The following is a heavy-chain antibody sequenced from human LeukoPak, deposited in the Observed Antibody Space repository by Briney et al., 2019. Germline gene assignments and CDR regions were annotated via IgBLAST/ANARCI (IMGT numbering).Heavy chain of an antibody. CDR3: ARDYYCSGGSCYSPHY. V-gene: IGHV3-21*01. J-gene: IGHJ4*02. CDR1: GFTFSSYS. D-gene: IGHD2-15*01. CDR2: ISSSSSYI. Sequence: GGSLRLSCAASGFTFSSYSMNWVRQAPGKGLEWVSSISSSSSYIYYADSVKGRFTISRDNAKNSLYLQMNSLRAEDTAVYYCARDYYCSGGSCYSPHYWGQGTLVIVSS.